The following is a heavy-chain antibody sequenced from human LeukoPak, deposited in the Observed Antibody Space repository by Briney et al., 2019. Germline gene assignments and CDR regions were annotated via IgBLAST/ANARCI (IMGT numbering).Heavy chain of an antibody. D-gene: IGHD2-15*01. V-gene: IGHV3-33*06. J-gene: IGHJ4*02. CDR3: AKTSVGEGRIIGSGYFDN. Sequence: GRSLRLSCAASGFTFSSYAMHWVRQAPGKGLEWVAVIWYDGSNKYYADSVQGRFTISRDNSKNTLYLQMNSLRAEDTAVYYCAKTSVGEGRIIGSGYFDNWGQGTLVTVSS. CDR1: GFTFSSYA. CDR2: IWYDGSNK.